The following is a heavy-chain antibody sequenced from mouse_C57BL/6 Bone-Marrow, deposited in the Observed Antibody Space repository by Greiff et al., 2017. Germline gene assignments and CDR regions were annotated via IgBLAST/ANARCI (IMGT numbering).Heavy chain of an antibody. Sequence: VQLQQPGAELVMPGASVKLSCKASGYTFTSYWMHWVKQRPGQGLEWIGEIDPSDSYTTYNQKFKGKSTLTVDKSSSTAYMQLSSLTSEDSAVYYCAGGLAWFAYWGQGTLVTVSA. D-gene: IGHD3-1*01. V-gene: IGHV1-69*01. CDR1: GYTFTSYW. J-gene: IGHJ3*01. CDR3: AGGLAWFAY. CDR2: IDPSDSYT.